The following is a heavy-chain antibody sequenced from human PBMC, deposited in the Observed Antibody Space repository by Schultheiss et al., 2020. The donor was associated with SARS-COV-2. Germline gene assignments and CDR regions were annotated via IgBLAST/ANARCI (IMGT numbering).Heavy chain of an antibody. V-gene: IGHV1-18*01. J-gene: IGHJ5*02. CDR2: ISAYNGNT. Sequence: ASVKVSCKASGYTFTSYGISWVRQAPGQGLEWMGWISAYNGNTNYAQKFQGRVTITADESTSTAYMELSSLRSEDTAVYYCATGDIAVAGTGWFDPWGQGTLVTVSS. D-gene: IGHD6-19*01. CDR3: ATGDIAVAGTGWFDP. CDR1: GYTFTSYG.